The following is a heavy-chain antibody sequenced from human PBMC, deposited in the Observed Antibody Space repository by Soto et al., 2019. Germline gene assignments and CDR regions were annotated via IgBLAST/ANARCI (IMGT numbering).Heavy chain of an antibody. CDR3: VFGGWNQYFFDY. V-gene: IGHV3-33*01. J-gene: IGHJ4*02. Sequence: QVQVVESGGGVVPPGGSLRLSCVVSGLTFTSYTMHWVRQAPGKGLEWVATFWYDASDKTYADSVEGRFTISRDPSRSTLFLQLDSLRAEDTAIYYSVFGGWNQYFFDYWGQEILVTVSS. CDR2: FWYDASDK. CDR1: GLTFTSYT. D-gene: IGHD3-10*02.